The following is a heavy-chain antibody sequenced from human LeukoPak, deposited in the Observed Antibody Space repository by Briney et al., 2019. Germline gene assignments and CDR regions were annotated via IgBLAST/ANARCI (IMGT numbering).Heavy chain of an antibody. D-gene: IGHD1-1*01. CDR2: ISGSGGST. CDR3: AKDEGTGTWDY. CDR1: GFTVSSNY. J-gene: IGHJ4*02. V-gene: IGHV3-23*01. Sequence: GGSLRLSCAASGFTVSSNYMSWVRQAPGKGLEWVSAISGSGGSTYYADSVKGRFTISRDNSKNTLYLQMNSLRAEDTAVYYCAKDEGTGTWDYWGQGTLVTVSS.